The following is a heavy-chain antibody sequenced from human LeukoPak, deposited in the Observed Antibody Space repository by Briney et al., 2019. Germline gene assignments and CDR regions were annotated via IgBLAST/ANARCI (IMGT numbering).Heavy chain of an antibody. CDR3: ARGGNVMEYSSSSVFEY. J-gene: IGHJ4*02. CDR1: GFTFSSYG. Sequence: GGSLRLSCAASGFTFSSYGIHWVRQAPGKGLEWVAVIWYDGSNKYYADSVKGRFTISRDNSKNTLYLQMNSLRAEDTAVYYCARGGNVMEYSSSSVFEYWGQGTLVTVSS. D-gene: IGHD6-6*01. V-gene: IGHV3-33*01. CDR2: IWYDGSNK.